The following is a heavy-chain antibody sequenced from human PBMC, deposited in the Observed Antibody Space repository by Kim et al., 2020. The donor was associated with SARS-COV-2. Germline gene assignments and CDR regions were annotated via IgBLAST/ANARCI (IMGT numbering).Heavy chain of an antibody. Sequence: SVKVSCKASGGTFSSYAISWVRQAPGQGLEWMGGIIPIFGTANYAQKFQGRVTITADESTSTAYMELSSLRSEDTAVYYCARDLNSSGGGTYWDQGTLVTVSS. CDR2: IIPIFGTA. CDR3: ARDLNSSGGGTY. D-gene: IGHD6-19*01. CDR1: GGTFSSYA. J-gene: IGHJ4*02. V-gene: IGHV1-69*13.